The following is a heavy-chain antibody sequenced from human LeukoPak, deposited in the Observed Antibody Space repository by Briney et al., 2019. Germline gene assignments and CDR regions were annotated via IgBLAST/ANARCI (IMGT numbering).Heavy chain of an antibody. CDR3: ARGRYSYDSSGHGRDYYYYMDV. Sequence: SVKVSCKASGGTFSSYAISWVRQAPGQGLEWMGGIIPIFGTANYAQKFQGRVTITTDETTSTAYMELSSLRSEDTAVYYCARGRYSYDSSGHGRDYYYYMDVWGKGTTVTVSS. CDR2: IIPIFGTA. V-gene: IGHV1-69*05. D-gene: IGHD3-22*01. J-gene: IGHJ6*03. CDR1: GGTFSSYA.